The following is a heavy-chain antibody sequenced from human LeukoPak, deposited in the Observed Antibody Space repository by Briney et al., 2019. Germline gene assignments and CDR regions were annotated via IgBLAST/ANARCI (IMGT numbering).Heavy chain of an antibody. CDR1: GGSISSYY. CDR3: ARRVGWEPLVFDY. CDR2: IYYSGTT. D-gene: IGHD1-26*01. V-gene: IGHV4-59*01. Sequence: SETLSLTCTVSGGSISSYYWSWIRQPPGKGLEWIGYIYYSGTTNYNPSLKSRVTISVDTSKNQFSLKLSSVTAADTAVYYCARRVGWEPLVFDYWGQGTLVTVSS. J-gene: IGHJ4*02.